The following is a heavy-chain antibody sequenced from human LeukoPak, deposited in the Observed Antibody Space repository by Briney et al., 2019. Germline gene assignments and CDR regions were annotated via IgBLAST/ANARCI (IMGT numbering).Heavy chain of an antibody. CDR3: ARDYKYAFDN. Sequence: GGSLRLSCAVSGFTFSDYSMNWVRQAPRKGLEWISYIGIDSGNTNYADSVKGRFTISGDKAKNSLYLQMNSLRVEDTAVYYCARDYKYAFDNWGQGTLVTVSS. CDR1: GFTFSDYS. V-gene: IGHV3-48*01. J-gene: IGHJ4*02. D-gene: IGHD5-24*01. CDR2: IGIDSGNT.